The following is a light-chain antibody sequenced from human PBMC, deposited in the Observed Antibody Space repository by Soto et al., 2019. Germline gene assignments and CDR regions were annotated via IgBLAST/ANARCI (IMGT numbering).Light chain of an antibody. CDR1: QNVANY. CDR2: ESS. CDR3: QQYGSSPTT. Sequence: EIVLTQSPATLSLSPGERATLSCRASQNVANYLDWYQQKPGQAPRLLIYESSNRATGIAARFSGSGSGTDFTLTISRLEPEDFAVYYCQQYGSSPTTFGGGTKVDIK. J-gene: IGKJ4*01. V-gene: IGKV3-20*01.